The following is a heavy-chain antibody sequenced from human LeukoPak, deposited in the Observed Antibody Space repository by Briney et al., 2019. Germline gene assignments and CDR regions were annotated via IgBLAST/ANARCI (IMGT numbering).Heavy chain of an antibody. V-gene: IGHV3-21*01. CDR3: EREGTYGQYNSSPFDY. Sequence: GGSLRLSCAASGFTFSPYSMNWVRQAPGKGLEWVSSISSSSSYIYYADSVKGRFTISRDNAKNSLYLQMNSLRAEDTAVYYCEREGTYGQYNSSPFDYWGQGTLVTVSS. CDR1: GFTFSPYS. J-gene: IGHJ4*02. D-gene: IGHD6-6*01. CDR2: ISSSSSYI.